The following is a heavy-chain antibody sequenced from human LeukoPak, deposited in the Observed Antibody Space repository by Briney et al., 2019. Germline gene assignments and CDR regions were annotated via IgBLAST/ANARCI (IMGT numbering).Heavy chain of an antibody. J-gene: IGHJ4*02. Sequence: ASVKVSCKASGYTFTSYYMHWVRQAPGQGLEWMGIISPSGGSTSYAQKFQGRVTMTRDTSTSTVYMELSSLRSEDTAVYYCASQGGDYVRFDYWGQGTLVTVSS. CDR2: ISPSGGST. CDR1: GYTFTSYY. D-gene: IGHD4-17*01. V-gene: IGHV1-46*01. CDR3: ASQGGDYVRFDY.